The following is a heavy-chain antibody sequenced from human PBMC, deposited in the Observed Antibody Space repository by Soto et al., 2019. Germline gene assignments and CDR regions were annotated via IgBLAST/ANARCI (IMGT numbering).Heavy chain of an antibody. CDR3: AKEALASRFLEWQPGSWFDP. CDR2: ISYDRSNK. V-gene: IGHV3-30*18. CDR1: GFTFSSYG. J-gene: IGHJ5*02. Sequence: GGSLRLSCAASGFTFSSYGMHWVRQAPGKGLEWVAVISYDRSNKYYADSVKGRFTISRDNSRNTLYLQMNSLRAEDTAVYYCAKEALASRFLEWQPGSWFDPWGQGTLVTVSS. D-gene: IGHD3-3*01.